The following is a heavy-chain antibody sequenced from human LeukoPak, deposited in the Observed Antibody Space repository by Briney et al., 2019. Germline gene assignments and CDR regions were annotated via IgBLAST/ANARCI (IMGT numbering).Heavy chain of an antibody. CDR1: GGTFSDSW. Sequence: PGGSLRLSCTGSGGTFSDSWSHWVRQAPGKGLVWVSRINGDGSTTNYADSVKGRFTISRDIAQDTLYLQMNTLRAEDTAVYYCATAGNYRFDYWGQGTLVTVSS. CDR2: INGDGSTT. D-gene: IGHD3-10*01. V-gene: IGHV3-74*01. CDR3: ATAGNYRFDY. J-gene: IGHJ4*02.